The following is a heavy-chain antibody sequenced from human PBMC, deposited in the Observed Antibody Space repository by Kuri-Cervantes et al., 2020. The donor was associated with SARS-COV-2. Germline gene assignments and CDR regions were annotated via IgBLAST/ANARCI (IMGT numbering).Heavy chain of an antibody. CDR2: IWYDGSNK. V-gene: IGHV3-33*08. CDR3: AATLELLPDDGFDV. CDR1: GFTFSSYG. D-gene: IGHD1-7*01. J-gene: IGHJ3*01. Sequence: GGSLRLSCAASGFTFSSYGMHWVRQAPGKGLEWVAVIWYDGSNKYYADSVKGRFTISRDNSKDTLYLQMNSLRAEDTAVYYCAATLELLPDDGFDVWGHGTLVTVSS.